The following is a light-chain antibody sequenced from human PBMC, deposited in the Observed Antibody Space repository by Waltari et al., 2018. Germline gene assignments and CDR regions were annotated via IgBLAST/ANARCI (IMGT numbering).Light chain of an antibody. J-gene: IGLJ1*01. CDR1: TLSKQY. V-gene: IGLV3-25*03. CDR3: QLADSTVTYV. Sequence: SHELTQPPSVSVSPGQTATITCSGETLSKQYVYWYQHKPGQAPVLLIYKETERPSGIPDRFSSSSSGTSVTLTISGVQAEDEADYYCQLADSTVTYVFGPGTKVIVL. CDR2: KET.